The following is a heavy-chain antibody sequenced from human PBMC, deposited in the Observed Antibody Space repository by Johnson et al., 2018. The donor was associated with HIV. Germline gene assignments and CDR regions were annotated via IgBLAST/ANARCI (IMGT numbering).Heavy chain of an antibody. V-gene: IGHV3-66*01. J-gene: IGHJ3*02. CDR1: GLTVTDNY. CDR3: ARDPSRSPGAFDI. Sequence: VQLVESGGGLVQPGGSLRLSCAASGLTVTDNYMSWVRQAPGRGLEWVSVIYSDGTTTYADSVKVRFTISRETSKNTLYLQMNSLRADDTAVYYCARDPSRSPGAFDIWGQGTMVTVSS. CDR2: IYSDGTT.